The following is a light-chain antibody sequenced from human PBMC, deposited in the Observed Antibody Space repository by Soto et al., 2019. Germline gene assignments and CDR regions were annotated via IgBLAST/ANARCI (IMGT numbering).Light chain of an antibody. CDR3: SSYTTAFFYV. Sequence: QSALTQPASVSGSPGQSITISCTGSSSDIGAFNYVAWYQQHPGKAPKLIIHGVTNRPSGVSSRFSGSKSDYTASLTISGLQAEDEAYYYCSSYTTAFFYVFGTGTKVTVL. CDR2: GVT. CDR1: SSDIGAFNY. J-gene: IGLJ1*01. V-gene: IGLV2-14*01.